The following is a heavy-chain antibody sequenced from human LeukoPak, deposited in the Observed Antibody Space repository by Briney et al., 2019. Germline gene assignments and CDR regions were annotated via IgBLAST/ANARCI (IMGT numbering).Heavy chain of an antibody. V-gene: IGHV1-2*02. CDR2: INPNSGGT. Sequence: ASVKVSCKASGYTFTGYYMHWVRQAPGQGLEWMGWINPNSGGTNYAQKFQGRVTMTRDTSISTAYLQWSSLKASDTAMYYCARLAWNQPVDYWGQGTLVTVSS. CDR1: GYTFTGYY. D-gene: IGHD1-1*01. J-gene: IGHJ4*02. CDR3: ARLAWNQPVDY.